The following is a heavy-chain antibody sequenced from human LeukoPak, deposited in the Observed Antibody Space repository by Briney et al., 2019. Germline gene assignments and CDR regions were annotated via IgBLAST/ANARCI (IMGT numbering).Heavy chain of an antibody. J-gene: IGHJ3*01. CDR2: ISWDGRSI. CDR3: AKDSSPRWRVQDAFDD. D-gene: IGHD6-19*01. Sequence: PGGSLRLSCAASGFTFIDFTMYRVRQVPGKGLEWVSLISWDGRSIYYGNSVRGRFTVSRDNSKASLFLQMDSLTSEDTALYYCAKDSSPRWRVQDAFDDWGQGTMVTVSS. CDR1: GFTFIDFT. V-gene: IGHV3-43*01.